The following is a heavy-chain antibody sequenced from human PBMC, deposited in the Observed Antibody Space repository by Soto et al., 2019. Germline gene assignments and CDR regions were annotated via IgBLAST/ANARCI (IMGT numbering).Heavy chain of an antibody. D-gene: IGHD3-22*01. CDR3: ARGHYSSGYAFDI. CDR1: GGSISSGGYY. J-gene: IGHJ3*02. V-gene: IGHV4-31*03. CDR2: IYYSGST. Sequence: QVQLQESGPGLVKPSQTLSLTCTVSGGSISSGGYYWSWIRQHPGKGLEWIGYIYYSGSTYYNPSLKRRVTISVDTSKNQFSLKLSSVTAADTAMYYCARGHYSSGYAFDIWGQGTMVTVSS.